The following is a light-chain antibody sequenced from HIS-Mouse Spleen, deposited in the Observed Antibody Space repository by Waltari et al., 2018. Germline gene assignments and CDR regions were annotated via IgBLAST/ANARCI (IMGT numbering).Light chain of an antibody. J-gene: IGLJ2*01. CDR3: QVWDSSSDHVV. CDR1: NIGSKS. V-gene: IGLV3-21*03. CDR2: DDS. Sequence: SYVLTQPPSVSVAPGKTARITCGGNNIGSKSVHWYQQKPGQAPVLVVYDDSDRPSGVPGVCAGSNSGKTATLTISRGEAGDEADYYCQVWDSSSDHVVFGGGTKLTVL.